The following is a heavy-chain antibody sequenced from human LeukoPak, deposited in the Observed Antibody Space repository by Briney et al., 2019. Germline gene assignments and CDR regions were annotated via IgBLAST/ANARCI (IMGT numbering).Heavy chain of an antibody. J-gene: IGHJ4*02. CDR1: GGSITSGPYY. CDR2: IYASGST. V-gene: IGHV4-61*02. Sequence: SETLSLTCTVSGGSITSGPYYWSWIRQSAGKGLEWIGRIYASGSTNYIPSLKSRATISADTSKNQFSLKVNSVTAADTAVYYCARGPPPDFDYWGLGTLVTVSS. CDR3: ARGPPPDFDY.